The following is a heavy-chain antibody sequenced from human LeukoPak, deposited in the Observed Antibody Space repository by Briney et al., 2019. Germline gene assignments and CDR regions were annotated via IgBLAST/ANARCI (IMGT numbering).Heavy chain of an antibody. CDR1: GYTFTGYY. J-gene: IGHJ6*02. Sequence: GASVKVSCKASGYTFTGYYMHWVRQAPGQGLEWMGWINPNSGGTNYAQKFQGRVTMTRDTSISTAYMELSRLRSDDTAVYYCARDNDDRSGYYYGGPAGMDVWGQGTTVTVSS. CDR2: INPNSGGT. CDR3: ARDNDDRSGYYYGGPAGMDV. V-gene: IGHV1-2*02. D-gene: IGHD3-22*01.